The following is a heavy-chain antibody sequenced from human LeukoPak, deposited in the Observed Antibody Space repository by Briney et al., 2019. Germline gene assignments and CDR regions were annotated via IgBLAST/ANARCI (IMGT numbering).Heavy chain of an antibody. V-gene: IGHV4-34*01. Sequence: SETLSLTCAVYGGSFSGYYWSWIRQPPGKGLEWIGEINHSGSTNYNPSLKSRVTMSVDTSKNQFSLKLSSVTAADTAVYYCARGSSGWYTGAGNWFDPWGQGTLVTVSS. J-gene: IGHJ5*02. CDR3: ARGSSGWYTGAGNWFDP. CDR1: GGSFSGYY. CDR2: INHSGST. D-gene: IGHD6-19*01.